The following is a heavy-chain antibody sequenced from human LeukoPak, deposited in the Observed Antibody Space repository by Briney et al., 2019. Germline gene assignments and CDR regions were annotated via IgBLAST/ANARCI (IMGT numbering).Heavy chain of an antibody. Sequence: SETLSLTCTVSGGSISSSSYYWGWIRQPPGKGLEWIGSVYYSGTTYYNPSLKSRVTISVDTSKNQFSLKLTSVTAADTAIYYCARVGGSGWPRGKFDYWGQGSVVTVSS. V-gene: IGHV4-39*07. D-gene: IGHD6-19*01. CDR3: ARVGGSGWPRGKFDY. CDR2: VYYSGTT. J-gene: IGHJ4*02. CDR1: GGSISSSSYY.